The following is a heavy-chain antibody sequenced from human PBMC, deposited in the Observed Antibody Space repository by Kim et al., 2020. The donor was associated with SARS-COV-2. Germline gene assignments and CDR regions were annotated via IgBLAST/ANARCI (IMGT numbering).Heavy chain of an antibody. Sequence: SVKGRFTITRGNAKNSLYLQMNSLRAEDTAVYYCAGDDAPDSRYYYGMDVWGQGTTVTVSS. J-gene: IGHJ6*02. CDR3: AGDDAPDSRYYYGMDV. V-gene: IGHV3-21*01. D-gene: IGHD3-22*01.